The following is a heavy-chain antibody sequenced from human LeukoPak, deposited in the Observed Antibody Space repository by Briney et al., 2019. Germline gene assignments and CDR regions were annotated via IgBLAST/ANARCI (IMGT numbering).Heavy chain of an antibody. CDR3: ARGPPGIAVVEDY. CDR2: MNPNSGNT. J-gene: IGHJ4*02. V-gene: IGHV1-8*01. D-gene: IGHD6-19*01. CDR1: GYTFTSYD. Sequence: ASVKVSCKXSGYTFTSYDINWVRQATGQGLERMGWMNPNSGNTGYAQKFQGRVTMTRNTSISTAYMELSSLRSEDTAVYYCARGPPGIAVVEDYWGQGTLVTVSS.